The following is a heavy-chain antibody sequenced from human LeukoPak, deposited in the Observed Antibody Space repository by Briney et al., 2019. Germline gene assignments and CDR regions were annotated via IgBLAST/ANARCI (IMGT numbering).Heavy chain of an antibody. V-gene: IGHV1-2*02. D-gene: IGHD1-26*01. Sequence: ASVKVSCKASGYAFTGQFMHWVRQAPGQGLEWMGWINPNSGGTNYAQKFQGRVTMTRDTSISTAYMELSRLRSDDTAVYYCAREDVASVGANGYWGQGTLVTVSS. CDR1: GYAFTGQF. J-gene: IGHJ4*02. CDR3: AREDVASVGANGY. CDR2: INPNSGGT.